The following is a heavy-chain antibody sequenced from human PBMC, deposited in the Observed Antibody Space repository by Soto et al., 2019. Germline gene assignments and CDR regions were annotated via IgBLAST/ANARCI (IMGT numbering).Heavy chain of an antibody. CDR2: IRSKANSYLI. CDR3: AKAISSYDFDY. V-gene: IGHV3-73*01. D-gene: IGHD5-18*01. CDR1: GFSFSDSA. Sequence: GSLRLSCAASGFSFSDSAMHWVRQASGKGLEWIARIRSKANSYLIAYDESVRGRFIISRDNSKNTLNLQMNSLRAEDTAVYYCAKAISSYDFDYWGQGTLVTVSS. J-gene: IGHJ4*02.